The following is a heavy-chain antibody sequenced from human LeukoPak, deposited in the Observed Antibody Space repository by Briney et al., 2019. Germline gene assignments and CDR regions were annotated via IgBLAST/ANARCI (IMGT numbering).Heavy chain of an antibody. CDR3: ARGSSSHSIYYYYGMDV. CDR1: GDSVSSNSAA. Sequence: SQTLSLTCAISGDSVSSNSAAWNWIRQSRSRGLEWLGRTYYRSKWYNDYAVSVKSRITINPDTSKNQFSLQLNSVTPEDTAVYYCARGSSSHSIYYYYGMDVWGQGTTVTVSS. CDR2: TYYRSKWYN. V-gene: IGHV6-1*01. J-gene: IGHJ6*02. D-gene: IGHD2-15*01.